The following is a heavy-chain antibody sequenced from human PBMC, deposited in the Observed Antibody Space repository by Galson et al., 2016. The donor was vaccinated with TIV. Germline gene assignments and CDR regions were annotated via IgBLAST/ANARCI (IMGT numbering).Heavy chain of an antibody. Sequence: ETLSLPCTVSGGSMRDSYWSWIRQTPGKGLEWIGYVYYTGGTKYNPSLKSRVTISVDTSKNQFSLRLSSVTAADTAMYYCARGIGGYDFDYWGQGTLVAVSS. CDR3: ARGIGGYDFDY. V-gene: IGHV4-59*01. CDR2: VYYTGGT. D-gene: IGHD5-12*01. J-gene: IGHJ4*02. CDR1: GGSMRDSY.